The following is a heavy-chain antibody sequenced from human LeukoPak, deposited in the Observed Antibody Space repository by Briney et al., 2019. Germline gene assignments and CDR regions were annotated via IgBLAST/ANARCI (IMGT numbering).Heavy chain of an antibody. J-gene: IGHJ3*02. CDR2: IYYSGST. D-gene: IGHD1-14*01. V-gene: IGHV4-59*08. Sequence: SETLSLTCTVSGGSISSYYWSWIRQPPGKGLEWIGYIYYSGSTKYNPPLQSRVTISVDTSKNQFSLKLSSVTAADTALYYCATNRNRVIDTFDIWGQGAMVTVSS. CDR1: GGSISSYY. CDR3: ATNRNRVIDTFDI.